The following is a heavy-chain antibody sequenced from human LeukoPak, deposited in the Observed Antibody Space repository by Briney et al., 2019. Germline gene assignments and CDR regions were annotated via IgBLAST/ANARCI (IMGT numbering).Heavy chain of an antibody. J-gene: IGHJ4*02. V-gene: IGHV3-7*03. Sequence: PGGSLRLSCAASGFTFSSYWMSWVRQAPGKGLEWVANIKQDGSEKYYVDSVKGRFTISRDNAKNSLYLQMNSLRAEDTAVYYCASTYDFWSDLEYWGQGTLVTVYS. CDR3: ASTYDFWSDLEY. D-gene: IGHD3-3*01. CDR2: IKQDGSEK. CDR1: GFTFSSYW.